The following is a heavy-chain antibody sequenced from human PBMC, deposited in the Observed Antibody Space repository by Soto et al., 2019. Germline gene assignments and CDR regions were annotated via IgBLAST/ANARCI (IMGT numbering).Heavy chain of an antibody. CDR3: ARGINGYYYYYMDV. V-gene: IGHV4-4*02. CDR1: SGSISSSNW. D-gene: IGHD2-8*01. Sequence: PSETLSLTCAVSSGSISSSNWWSWVRQPPGKGLEWIGEIYHSGSTNYNPSLKSRVTISVDKSKNQFSLKLSSVTAADTAVYYCARGINGYYYYYMDVWGKGTTVTVS. J-gene: IGHJ6*03. CDR2: IYHSGST.